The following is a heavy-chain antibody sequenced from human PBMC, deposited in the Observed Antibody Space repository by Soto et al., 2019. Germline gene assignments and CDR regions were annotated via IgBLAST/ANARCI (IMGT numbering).Heavy chain of an antibody. CDR1: GFTFTSSA. D-gene: IGHD2-15*01. CDR2: IVVGSGNT. Sequence: GASVKVSCKASGFTFTSSAVQWVRQARGQRLEWIGWIVVGSGNTNYAQKFQERVTITRDMSTSTAYMKLSSLRSEDTAVYYCGAENIKFGRLHYYFDYWGQGTLVTVSS. J-gene: IGHJ4*02. CDR3: GAENIKFGRLHYYFDY. V-gene: IGHV1-58*01.